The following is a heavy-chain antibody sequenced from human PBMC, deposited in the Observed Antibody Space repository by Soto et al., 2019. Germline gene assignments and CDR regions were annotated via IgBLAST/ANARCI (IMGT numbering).Heavy chain of an antibody. D-gene: IGHD1-26*01. CDR3: ARLIGEGYSGTYALDY. CDR1: GGTFNNYA. V-gene: IGHV1-69*06. Sequence: QVQLVQSGAEVKKPGSSVKVSCKASGGTFNNYAISWVRQAPGQGLEWMGGIIPLFGTANYAQKFEGRVTITADKSMDTAYMELSSLKSEDTAVYYCARLIGEGYSGTYALDYWGQGTLVTVSS. J-gene: IGHJ4*02. CDR2: IIPLFGTA.